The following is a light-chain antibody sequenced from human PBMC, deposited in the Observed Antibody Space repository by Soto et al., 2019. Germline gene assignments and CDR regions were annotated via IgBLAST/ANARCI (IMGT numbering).Light chain of an antibody. Sequence: DIQMTQSPSTLSGSVGDRVTITCRASQTIRSWLAWYQQKPGKAPKLLIYKASTLKSGVPSRFSGSGSGTEFTLTISSLQPDDFATDYGQHYNSYSEAFGQGTKVELK. J-gene: IGKJ1*01. CDR2: KAS. CDR3: QHYNSYSEA. V-gene: IGKV1-5*03. CDR1: QTIRSW.